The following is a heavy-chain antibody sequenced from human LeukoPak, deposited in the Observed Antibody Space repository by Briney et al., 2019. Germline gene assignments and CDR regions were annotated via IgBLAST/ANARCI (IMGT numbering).Heavy chain of an antibody. Sequence: PGGSLRLSCAASRFTFSDFYMSWIRQAPGKGLECISLISSSGTTVYYADSVKGRFTISRDNSKNTLYLQMNSLRAEDTAVYYCARGLAYNYDSSAYFLDYWGQGTLVTFSS. D-gene: IGHD3-22*01. V-gene: IGHV3-11*04. CDR3: ARGLAYNYDSSAYFLDY. J-gene: IGHJ4*02. CDR1: RFTFSDFY. CDR2: ISSSGTTV.